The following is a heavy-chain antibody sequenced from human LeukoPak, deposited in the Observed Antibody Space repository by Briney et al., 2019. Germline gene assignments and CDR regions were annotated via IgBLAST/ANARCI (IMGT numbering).Heavy chain of an antibody. CDR3: ATYGDYGQGWFDP. V-gene: IGHV1-24*01. CDR1: GYTLTELS. D-gene: IGHD4-17*01. J-gene: IGHJ5*02. Sequence: SVQVSCKVSGYTLTELSMHWVRQAPGKGLEWMGGFDPEDGETIYAQKFQGRVTMTEDTSTDTAYMELSSLRSEDTAVYYCATYGDYGQGWFDPWGQGTLVTVSS. CDR2: FDPEDGET.